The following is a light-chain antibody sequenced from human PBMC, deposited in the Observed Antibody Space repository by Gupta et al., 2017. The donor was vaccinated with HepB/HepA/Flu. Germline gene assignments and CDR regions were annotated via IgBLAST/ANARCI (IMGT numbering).Light chain of an antibody. V-gene: IGKV3-11*01. CDR1: QSVSSY. J-gene: IGKJ2*03. CDR3: QQRQG. CDR2: DAS. Sequence: ELVLTQSPATLSLSPGERATLSCRASQSVSSYLAWYQQKPGQAPRLLIYDASNRATGIPARFSGSGSGTDFTLTISSLEPEDFAVYYCQQRQGFGQGTKLEIK.